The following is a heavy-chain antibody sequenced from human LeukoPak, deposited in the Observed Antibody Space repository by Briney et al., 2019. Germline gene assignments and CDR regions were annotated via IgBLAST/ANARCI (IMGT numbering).Heavy chain of an antibody. CDR1: GGSISSYY. CDR3: ARDLGYNYDY. Sequence: SQTLSLTCTVSGGSISSYYWSWIRQPPGKGLESLGDIYYSGSTNYNPSLKSRVTISVGPSKNQFSLKLSSVTAADTAVYYCARDLGYNYDYWGQGTLVTVSS. V-gene: IGHV4-59*01. J-gene: IGHJ4*02. CDR2: IYYSGST. D-gene: IGHD5-24*01.